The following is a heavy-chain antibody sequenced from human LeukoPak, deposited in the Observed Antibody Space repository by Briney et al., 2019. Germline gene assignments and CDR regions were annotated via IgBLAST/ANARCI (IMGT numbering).Heavy chain of an antibody. J-gene: IGHJ5*02. CDR2: IYYSGST. CDR3: ARLSDANWFDP. V-gene: IGHV4-39*01. Sequence: PSETLSLTCTVSGGSISSSSYYWGWIRQPPGKGLEWIGSIYYSGSTYYNPSLKSRVTISVDTSKNQFSLKLSSVTAADTAVYYCARLSDANWFDPWGQGTLVTVSS. CDR1: GGSISSSSYY. D-gene: IGHD3-16*02.